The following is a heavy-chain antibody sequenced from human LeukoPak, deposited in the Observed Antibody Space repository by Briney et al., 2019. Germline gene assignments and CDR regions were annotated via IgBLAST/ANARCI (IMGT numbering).Heavy chain of an antibody. CDR3: ARSPGLGNWYFDL. D-gene: IGHD1-26*01. V-gene: IGHV4-59*01. CDR2: IYSSGTT. Sequence: PPETLSLTCTVSSGSISGYYWSWIRQPPGKELEWIGYIYSSGTTKYSPSLKSRVTISVDTSKNQSSLNLSSVTAADTAIYYCARSPGLGNWYFDLWGRGTLVTVSS. J-gene: IGHJ2*01. CDR1: SGSISGYY.